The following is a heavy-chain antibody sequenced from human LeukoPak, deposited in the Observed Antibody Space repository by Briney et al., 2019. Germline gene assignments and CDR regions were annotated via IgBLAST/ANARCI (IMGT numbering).Heavy chain of an antibody. CDR3: AKDFYDSSLPYYYFDY. D-gene: IGHD3-22*01. CDR2: IWYDGSNK. V-gene: IGHV3-33*06. Sequence: PGGSLRLSCAASGFTFSSYGIHWVRQAPGKGLEWVAVIWYDGSNKYYADSVKGRFTISRDNSKNTLYLQMNSLRAEDTAVYYCAKDFYDSSLPYYYFDYWGQGTLVTVSS. J-gene: IGHJ4*02. CDR1: GFTFSSYG.